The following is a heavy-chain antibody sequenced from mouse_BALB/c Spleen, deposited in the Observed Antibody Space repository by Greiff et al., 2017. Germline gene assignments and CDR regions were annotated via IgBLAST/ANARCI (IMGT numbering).Heavy chain of an antibody. CDR2: IWSGGST. CDR1: GFSLTSYG. D-gene: IGHD2-1*01. J-gene: IGHJ4*01. CDR3: ARNYYGNYVNYAMDY. V-gene: IGHV2-2*02. Sequence: QVQLKQSGPGLVQPSQSLSITCTVSGFSLTSYGVHWVRQSPGKGLEWLGVIWSGGSTDYNAAFISRLSISKDNSKSQVFFKMNSLQANDTAIYYCARNYYGNYVNYAMDYWGQGTSVTVSS.